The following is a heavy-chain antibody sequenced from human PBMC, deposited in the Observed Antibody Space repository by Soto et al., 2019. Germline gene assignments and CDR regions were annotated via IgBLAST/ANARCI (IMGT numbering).Heavy chain of an antibody. V-gene: IGHV2-5*02. CDR1: GFSLSTSGVG. J-gene: IGHJ4*02. Sequence: QITLKESGPTLVKPTQTLTLTCTFSGFSLSTSGVGVGWIRQPPGKALEWLALIYWDDDKRYSPSLKSSLRINKDTSKNQVVLTKTNMIPVDTATYFCAHSLRGTMVRGPRFDYLCQGTLVTVSS. CDR3: AHSLRGTMVRGPRFDY. CDR2: IYWDDDK. D-gene: IGHD3-10*01.